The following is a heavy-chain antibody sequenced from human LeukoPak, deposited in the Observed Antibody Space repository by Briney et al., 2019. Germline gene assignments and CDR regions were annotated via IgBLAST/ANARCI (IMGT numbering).Heavy chain of an antibody. D-gene: IGHD5-18*01. CDR3: ARRGYSYGRHYGMDV. CDR1: GYTFTGYY. Sequence: ASVKVSCKASGYTFTGYYIHWVRQAPGQGLEWMGWISAYNGNTNYAQKLQGRVTMTTDTSTSTAYMELRSLRSDDTAVYYCARRGYSYGRHYGMDVWGQGTTVTVSS. V-gene: IGHV1-18*04. CDR2: ISAYNGNT. J-gene: IGHJ6*02.